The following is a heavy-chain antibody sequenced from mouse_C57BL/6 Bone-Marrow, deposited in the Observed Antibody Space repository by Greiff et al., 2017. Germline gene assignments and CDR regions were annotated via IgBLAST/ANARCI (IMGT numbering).Heavy chain of an antibody. V-gene: IGHV1-26*01. D-gene: IGHD4-1*01. CDR2: INPNNGGT. Sequence: VQLQQSGPELVKPGASVKISCKASGYTFTDYYMNWVKQSHGKSLEWIGDINPNNGGTSYNQKFKGKATLTVDKSSSTAYMELRSLTSEDSAVYYCARGEANWDIDYWGQGTTLTVSS. CDR1: GYTFTDYY. J-gene: IGHJ2*01. CDR3: ARGEANWDIDY.